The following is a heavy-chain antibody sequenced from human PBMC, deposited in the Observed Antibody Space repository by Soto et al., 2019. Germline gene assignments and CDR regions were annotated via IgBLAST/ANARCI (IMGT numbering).Heavy chain of an antibody. J-gene: IGHJ6*02. Sequence: QVQLVQSGAEVKKPGSSVTVSCKASGGTFSSYAISWVRQAPGQGLEWMGGIIPMFGTAHYAQKFQGRVTITADDSTSTAYMGLSRLRSDDTAVYFCARVQSPYYSYNMDVWGQGTTVTVSS. CDR3: ARVQSPYYSYNMDV. V-gene: IGHV1-69*12. CDR1: GGTFSSYA. CDR2: IIPMFGTA.